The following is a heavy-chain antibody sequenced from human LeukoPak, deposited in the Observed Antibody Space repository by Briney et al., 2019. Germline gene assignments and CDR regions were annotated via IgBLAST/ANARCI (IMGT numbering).Heavy chain of an antibody. V-gene: IGHV3-21*01. Sequence: GGSLRLSCAASGFTFSTYSMNWVRQAPGKGLEWVSSISSSNSYIYYADSMKGRLTISRDNAKNALYLQMNSLRAEDTAVYYCAKKRGSYDSSGPTDYWGQGTLVTVSS. D-gene: IGHD3-22*01. CDR3: AKKRGSYDSSGPTDY. CDR2: ISSSNSYI. J-gene: IGHJ4*02. CDR1: GFTFSTYS.